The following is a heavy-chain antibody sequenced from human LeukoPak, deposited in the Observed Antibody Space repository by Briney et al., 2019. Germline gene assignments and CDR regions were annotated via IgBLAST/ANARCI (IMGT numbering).Heavy chain of an antibody. Sequence: GSLRLSCAASGFTFSSYAMSWVRQAPGKGLEWIGEINHSGSTNYNPSLKSRVTISVDTSKNQFSLKLSSVTAADTAVYYCARGITMIVVVTLYNWFDPWGQGTLVTVSS. J-gene: IGHJ5*02. CDR1: GFTFSSYA. CDR3: ARGITMIVVVTLYNWFDP. CDR2: INHSGST. V-gene: IGHV4-34*01. D-gene: IGHD3-22*01.